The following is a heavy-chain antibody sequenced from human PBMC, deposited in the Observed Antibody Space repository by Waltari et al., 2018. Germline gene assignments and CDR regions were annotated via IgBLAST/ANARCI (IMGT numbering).Heavy chain of an antibody. D-gene: IGHD6-6*01. CDR1: GFTFSSYR. Sequence: EVQLVVSGGGLVPPGGCLRLPCPAYGFTFSSYRMTWVRQAPGKGLEWVSYISSSSTIYYADSLKGRFTISRDNAKNSLYLQMNSLRAEDTAVYYCARVPVSSEYYFDYWGQGTLVTVSS. V-gene: IGHV3-48*01. J-gene: IGHJ4*02. CDR2: ISSSSTI. CDR3: ARVPVSSEYYFDY.